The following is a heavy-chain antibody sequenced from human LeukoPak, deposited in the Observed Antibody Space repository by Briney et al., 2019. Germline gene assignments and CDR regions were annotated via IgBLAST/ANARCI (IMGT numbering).Heavy chain of an antibody. CDR3: TRDGGSFCDFDY. Sequence: GGSLRLSCAASGFTVSSNYMSWVRQAPGKGLEWVSVIYSGGSTYYADSVKGRFTISRDNSKNTVYLQMGSLRGDDMAVYYCTRDGGSFCDFDYWGQGALVTVSS. V-gene: IGHV3-66*01. J-gene: IGHJ4*02. CDR2: IYSGGST. CDR1: GFTVSSNY. D-gene: IGHD1-26*01.